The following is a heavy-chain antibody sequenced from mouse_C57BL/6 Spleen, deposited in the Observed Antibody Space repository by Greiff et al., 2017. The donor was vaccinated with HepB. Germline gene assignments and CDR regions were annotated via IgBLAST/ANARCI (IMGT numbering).Heavy chain of an antibody. D-gene: IGHD1-1*01. CDR3: ARTTVVAHFDY. Sequence: QVQLKESGPGLVQPSQSLSITCTVSGFSLTSYGVHWVRQSPGKGLEWLGVIWSGGSTDYNAAFISRLSISKDNSKSQVFFKMNSLQADDTAIYYCARTTVVAHFDYWGQGTTLTVSS. J-gene: IGHJ2*01. CDR1: GFSLTSYG. V-gene: IGHV2-2*01. CDR2: IWSGGST.